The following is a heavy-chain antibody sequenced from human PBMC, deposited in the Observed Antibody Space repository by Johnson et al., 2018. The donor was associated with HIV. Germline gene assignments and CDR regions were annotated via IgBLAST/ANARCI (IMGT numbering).Heavy chain of an antibody. D-gene: IGHD6-13*01. V-gene: IGHV3-30*02. CDR3: AKGLGRAAAGTRNAFDI. CDR2: IRYDGSNE. Sequence: VESGGGVVQPGGSLRLSCVASGFIFSTYGMHWVRQAPGKGLEWLAFIRYDGSNEYYVDSVKGRFTISRDNSKNTLYLQMNSLRAEDTAVYYCAKGLGRAAAGTRNAFDIWGQGTMVTVSS. CDR1: GFIFSTYG. J-gene: IGHJ3*02.